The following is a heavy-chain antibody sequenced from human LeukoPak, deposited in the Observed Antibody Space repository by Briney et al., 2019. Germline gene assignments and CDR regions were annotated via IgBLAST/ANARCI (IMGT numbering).Heavy chain of an antibody. J-gene: IGHJ4*02. D-gene: IGHD6-6*01. Sequence: SETLSLTCTVSGGSISSGDYYWSWIRQPPGKGLEWIGYIYYSGSTYYNPSLKSRVTISVDTSKNQFSLKLSSVTAADTAVYYCARSSAPARPNNVIFDYWGQGTLVTVSS. CDR2: IYYSGST. CDR3: ARSSAPARPNNVIFDY. CDR1: GGSISSGDYY. V-gene: IGHV4-30-4*01.